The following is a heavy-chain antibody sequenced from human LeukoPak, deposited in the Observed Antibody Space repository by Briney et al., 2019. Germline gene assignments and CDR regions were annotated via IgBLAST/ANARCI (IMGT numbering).Heavy chain of an antibody. CDR1: GGSISSGGYY. Sequence: SETLSLTCTVSGGSISSGGYYWSWIRQPPGKGLEWIRYIYHSGSTYYNPSLKSRVTISVDRSKNQFSLKLSSVTVADTAVYYCARQNVTYDYWGQGTLVTVSS. CDR3: ARQNVTYDY. CDR2: IYHSGST. D-gene: IGHD1-1*01. V-gene: IGHV4-30-2*01. J-gene: IGHJ4*02.